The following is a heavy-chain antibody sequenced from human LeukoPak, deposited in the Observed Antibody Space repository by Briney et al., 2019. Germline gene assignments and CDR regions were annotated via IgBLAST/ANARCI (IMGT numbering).Heavy chain of an antibody. CDR2: IYYSGST. CDR3: ARAYCGGDCYLIPPDAFDI. V-gene: IGHV4-59*12. Sequence: SETLSLTCTVSGGSIISYYWSWIRQSPGKGLEWIGYIYYSGSTNYNPSFKSRVTISVDTSKNQFSLRLNSVTAADTAVYYCARAYCGGDCYLIPPDAFDIWGQGTMVTVSS. D-gene: IGHD2-21*02. CDR1: GGSIISYY. J-gene: IGHJ3*02.